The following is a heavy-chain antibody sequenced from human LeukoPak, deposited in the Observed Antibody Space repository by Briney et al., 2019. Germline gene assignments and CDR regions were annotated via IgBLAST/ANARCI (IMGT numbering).Heavy chain of an antibody. Sequence: GGSLRLSCAASGFTFSSYWMSWVRQAPGKGLEWVANIKQDGSEKYYVDSVKGRFTISRDNAKNSLYLQMNSLRAEDTAVYYCARDFSSSWYGVMAYWGQGTLVTVSS. CDR2: IKQDGSEK. J-gene: IGHJ4*02. CDR1: GFTFSSYW. V-gene: IGHV3-7*01. CDR3: ARDFSSSWYGVMAY. D-gene: IGHD6-13*01.